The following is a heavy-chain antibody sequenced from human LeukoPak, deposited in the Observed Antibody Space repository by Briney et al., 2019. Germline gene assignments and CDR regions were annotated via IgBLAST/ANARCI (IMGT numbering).Heavy chain of an antibody. CDR2: IDWDDDK. J-gene: IGHJ3*02. V-gene: IGHV2-70*11. CDR3: ARMTAGYSSGWFAFGI. Sequence: SGPTLVNPTETLTLTCTFSGFSLSTSGMCVSWIRQPQGKALQWLARIDWDDDKYYSTSLETRLTICKDTSKNQVVLTMTKMDPVDTATYYCARMTAGYSSGWFAFGIWGQGTMVSV. D-gene: IGHD6-19*01. CDR1: GFSLSTSGMC.